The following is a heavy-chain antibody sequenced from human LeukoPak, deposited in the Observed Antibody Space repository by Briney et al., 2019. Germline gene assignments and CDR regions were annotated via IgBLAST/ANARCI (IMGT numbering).Heavy chain of an antibody. V-gene: IGHV1-69*05. D-gene: IGHD6-19*01. J-gene: IGHJ5*02. Sequence: SVKVSCKASGYTFRDYYLHWVRQAPGQGLEWMGRIIPIFGTANYAQKFQGRVTITTDESTSTAYMELSSLRSEDTAVYYCARCPGIAVANWFDPWGQGTLVTVSS. CDR3: ARCPGIAVANWFDP. CDR1: GYTFRDYY. CDR2: IIPIFGTA.